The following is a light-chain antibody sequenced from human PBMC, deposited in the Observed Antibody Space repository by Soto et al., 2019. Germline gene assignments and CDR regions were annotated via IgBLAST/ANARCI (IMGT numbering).Light chain of an antibody. J-gene: IGKJ1*01. Sequence: EIILTQSPATLSASPGGRATLSCRASQTIGTNLVWYRQRPGQAPRLLIHGASARATGIPARFRGSGSGTEFTLTITNLQSEDFAVYYCQQYDNLPPWTFGQGTKVDI. CDR2: GAS. CDR1: QTIGTN. CDR3: QQYDNLPPWT. V-gene: IGKV3-15*01.